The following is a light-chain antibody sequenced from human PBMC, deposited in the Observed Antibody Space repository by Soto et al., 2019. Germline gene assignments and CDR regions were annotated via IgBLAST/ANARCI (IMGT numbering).Light chain of an antibody. J-gene: IGKJ5*01. Sequence: EIVLTQSPATLSLSPGERPTLPCRASQSVSSYLAWYQQKPGQAPRLLIYDASNRATGIPARFSGSGSGTDFTLTISSLEPEDFAVYYCQQRSNWPSITFGQGTRLEIK. CDR1: QSVSSY. CDR3: QQRSNWPSIT. CDR2: DAS. V-gene: IGKV3-11*01.